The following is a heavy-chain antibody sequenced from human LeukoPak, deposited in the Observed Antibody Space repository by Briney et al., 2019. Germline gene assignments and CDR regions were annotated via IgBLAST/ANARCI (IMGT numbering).Heavy chain of an antibody. D-gene: IGHD5-24*01. V-gene: IGHV4-4*07. Sequence: SETLSLTCTVSGGAISDYYWSWIRQPAGKGLEWIGRIYTSGITKYNPSLKSRVSMPVDSSKNQFSLRLSSVTAADTAVYYCARESLTWLQSRTSWFDPWGQGTLVTVSS. CDR3: ARESLTWLQSRTSWFDP. CDR1: GGAISDYY. J-gene: IGHJ5*02. CDR2: IYTSGIT.